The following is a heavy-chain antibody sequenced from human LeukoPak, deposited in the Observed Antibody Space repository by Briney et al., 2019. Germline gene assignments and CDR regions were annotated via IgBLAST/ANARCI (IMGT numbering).Heavy chain of an antibody. D-gene: IGHD3-10*01. CDR3: ARDQKWFGDNFDY. V-gene: IGHV3-48*03. CDR2: ISSSGSTI. Sequence: GGTLRLSCAASGFTFSSYEMNWVRQAPGKGLGWVSYISSSGSTIYYAAPVKGRFTISRDNTKNSLYLQMNSLRAEDTAVYYCARDQKWFGDNFDYWGQGTLVTVSS. J-gene: IGHJ4*02. CDR1: GFTFSSYE.